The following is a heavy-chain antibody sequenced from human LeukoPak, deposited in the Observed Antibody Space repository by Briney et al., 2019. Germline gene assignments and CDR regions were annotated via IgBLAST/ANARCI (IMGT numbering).Heavy chain of an antibody. CDR3: ARDLGYDSSGKPTEYFQH. J-gene: IGHJ1*01. V-gene: IGHV4-4*02. Sequence: SETLSLTCAVSGGSISSSNWWSWVRQPPGKGLEWIGEIYHSGSTNYNPSLKSRVTISVDKSKNQFSLKLSSVTAADTAVYYCARDLGYDSSGKPTEYFQHWGQGTLVTVSS. CDR1: GGSISSSNW. CDR2: IYHSGST. D-gene: IGHD3-22*01.